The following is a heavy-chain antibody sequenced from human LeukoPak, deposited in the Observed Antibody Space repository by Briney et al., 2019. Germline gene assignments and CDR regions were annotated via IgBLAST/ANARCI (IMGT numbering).Heavy chain of an antibody. J-gene: IGHJ1*01. V-gene: IGHV3-7*01. D-gene: IGHD3-10*01. CDR3: ARVGVLLWFGELLPEYFQH. Sequence: GGSQRLSCAASGFTFSSYWMSWVRQAPGKGREWVANIKQDGSEKYYVDSVKGRFTISRDNAKKSLYLQMNTLRAEDTAVYYCARVGVLLWFGELLPEYFQHWGQGTLVTVSS. CDR2: IKQDGSEK. CDR1: GFTFSSYW.